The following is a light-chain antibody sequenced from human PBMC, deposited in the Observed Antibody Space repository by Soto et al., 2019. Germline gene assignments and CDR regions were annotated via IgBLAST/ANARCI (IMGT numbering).Light chain of an antibody. J-gene: IGLJ2*01. CDR3: AAWDDSQSGVV. V-gene: IGLV1-47*01. Sequence: QLVLTQPPSASGTPGQRVTISCSGSSSNIGSYYVYWYQQLPGTAPKLLIYRNNQRPSGVPDRFSGSKSGTSASLAISGLRSEDEADYYCAAWDDSQSGVVFGGGTKLTVL. CDR2: RNN. CDR1: SSNIGSYY.